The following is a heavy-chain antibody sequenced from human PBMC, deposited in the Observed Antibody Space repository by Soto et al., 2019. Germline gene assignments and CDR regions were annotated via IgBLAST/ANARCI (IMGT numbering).Heavy chain of an antibody. CDR3: ARALISTYGSGSYGYYYGMDV. Sequence: QVQLQQWGAGLLKPSETLSLTCAVYGGSFSGYYWSWIRQPPGKGLEWIGEINHSGSTNYNPSLKSRVTISVDTSKNQFSLKLSSVTAADTAVYYCARALISTYGSGSYGYYYGMDVWGQGTTVTVSS. J-gene: IGHJ6*02. CDR2: INHSGST. V-gene: IGHV4-34*01. CDR1: GGSFSGYY. D-gene: IGHD3-10*01.